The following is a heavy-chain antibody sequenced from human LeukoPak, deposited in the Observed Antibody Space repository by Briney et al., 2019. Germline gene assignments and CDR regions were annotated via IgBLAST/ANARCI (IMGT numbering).Heavy chain of an antibody. V-gene: IGHV1-8*01. CDR1: GYTFTSYD. CDR3: ARGAGAMVRGAIGLSDSSGDY. D-gene: IGHD3-10*01. J-gene: IGHJ4*02. CDR2: MNPNSGNT. Sequence: VASVKVSCKASGYTFTSYDINWVRQATGQGREWMGWMNPNSGNTGYAQKFQGRVTMTRNTSISTAYMELSSLRSEDTAVYYCARGAGAMVRGAIGLSDSSGDYWGQGTLVTVSS.